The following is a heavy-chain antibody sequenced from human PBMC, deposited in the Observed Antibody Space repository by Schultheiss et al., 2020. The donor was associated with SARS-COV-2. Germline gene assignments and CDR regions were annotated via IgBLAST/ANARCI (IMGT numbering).Heavy chain of an antibody. J-gene: IGHJ4*02. D-gene: IGHD6-19*01. Sequence: ASVKVSCKASGYTFTSYDINWVRQATGQGPEWMGWMNPNSGNTGYAQKFQGRVTMTRNTSISTAYMELSSLRSEDTAVYYCATSKVSVAVAGTDYWGQGTLVTVSS. CDR3: ATSKVSVAVAGTDY. CDR2: MNPNSGNT. V-gene: IGHV1-8*01. CDR1: GYTFTSYD.